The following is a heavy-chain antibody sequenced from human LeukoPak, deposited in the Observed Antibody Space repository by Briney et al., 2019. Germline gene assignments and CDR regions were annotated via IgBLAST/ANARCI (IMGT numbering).Heavy chain of an antibody. J-gene: IGHJ4*02. Sequence: SETLSLTCTVSGGSISSYYWSWIRQPPGKGLEWIGYIYYSGSTNYNPSLKSRVTISVDTSKNQFSLKLSSVTAADTAVYYCARIVNDYGDGGDDYWGQGTLVTVPS. CDR3: ARIVNDYGDGGDDY. CDR1: GGSISSYY. D-gene: IGHD4-17*01. CDR2: IYYSGST. V-gene: IGHV4-59*01.